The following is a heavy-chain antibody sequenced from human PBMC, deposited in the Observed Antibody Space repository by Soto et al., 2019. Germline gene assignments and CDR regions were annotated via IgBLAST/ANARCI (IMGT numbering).Heavy chain of an antibody. CDR1: GFTFSSYS. J-gene: IGHJ3*02. V-gene: IGHV3-21*01. CDR3: ARATGIVVVPAAHHVWPPGSLGAFDI. CDR2: ISSSSSYI. Sequence: GGSLRLSCAASGFTFSSYSMNWVRQAPGKGLEWVSSISSSSSYIYYADSVKGRFTISSNNAKNSLYLQMNSLRAEDTAVYYCARATGIVVVPAAHHVWPPGSLGAFDIWGQGTMVTVSS. D-gene: IGHD2-2*01.